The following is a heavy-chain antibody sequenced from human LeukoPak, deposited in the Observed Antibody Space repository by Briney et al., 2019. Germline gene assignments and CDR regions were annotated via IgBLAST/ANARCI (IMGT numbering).Heavy chain of an antibody. CDR2: IYYSGST. CDR3: AGHEKSGYDLYPCDY. V-gene: IGHV4-39*01. Sequence: SETLSLTCTVSGGSISSSSYYWGWIRQPPGKGLEWIGSIYYSGSTYYNPSLKSRVTISVDTSKNQFSLKLSSVTAADTAVYYCAGHEKSGYDLYPCDYWGQGTLVIVSS. J-gene: IGHJ4*02. D-gene: IGHD5-12*01. CDR1: GGSISSSSYY.